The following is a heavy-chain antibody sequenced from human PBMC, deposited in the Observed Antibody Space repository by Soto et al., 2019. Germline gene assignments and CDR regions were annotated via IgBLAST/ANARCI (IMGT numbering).Heavy chain of an antibody. V-gene: IGHV4-31*03. CDR3: ARDLRLDS. CDR2: IYYTRTT. Sequence: QVQLQESGPGLVKPSQTLSLTCTVSGDSISRGGYYWNWIRQLPGKGLEWIAYIYYTRTTYYNPSLKSRTTISIDTSNNQSSLILSSVTAADTAVYYCARDLRLDSWGPGTLVTVSS. J-gene: IGHJ4*02. D-gene: IGHD2-21*02. CDR1: GDSISRGGYY.